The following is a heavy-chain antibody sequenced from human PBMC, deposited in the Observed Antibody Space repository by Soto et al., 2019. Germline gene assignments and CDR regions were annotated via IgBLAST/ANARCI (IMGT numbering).Heavy chain of an antibody. CDR1: GYSVTSYW. J-gene: IGHJ4*02. D-gene: IGHD2-15*01. CDR2: IYPGDSDT. CDR3: ARLDSCSGGSCYSWAFLDY. V-gene: IGHV5-51*01. Sequence: GESLNISCKGSGYSVTSYWIGWVRQMPGKGLEWMGIIYPGDSDTRYSPSFQGQVTISADKSISTAYLQWSSLKASDTAMYYCARLDSCSGGSCYSWAFLDYWGQGTLVTVSS.